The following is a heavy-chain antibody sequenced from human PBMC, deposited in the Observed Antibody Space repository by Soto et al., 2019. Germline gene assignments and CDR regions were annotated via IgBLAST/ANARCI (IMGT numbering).Heavy chain of an antibody. CDR3: ARYGTGITGTTDYYYYMDV. J-gene: IGHJ6*03. D-gene: IGHD1-20*01. Sequence: ASVKVSCKASGGTFSSYAISWVRQAPGQGLEWMGGIIPIFGTANYAQKFQGRVTITADESTSTAYMELSSLRSEDTAVYYCARYGTGITGTTDYYYYMDVWGKGTTVTVSS. CDR1: GGTFSSYA. V-gene: IGHV1-69*13. CDR2: IIPIFGTA.